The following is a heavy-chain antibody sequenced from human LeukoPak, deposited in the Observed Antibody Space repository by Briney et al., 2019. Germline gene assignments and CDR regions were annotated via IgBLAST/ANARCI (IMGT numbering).Heavy chain of an antibody. CDR2: INPNSGGT. J-gene: IGHJ4*02. CDR1: GYTFTGYY. CDR3: ARDGSGSYYNYFDY. V-gene: IGHV1-2*02. D-gene: IGHD3-10*01. Sequence: ASVKVSCKASGYTFTGYYMHWVRQAPGQGLEWMGWINPNSGGTNYAQKFQGRITMTRDTSISTAYMELSRLRSDDTAVYYCARDGSGSYYNYFDYWGQGTLVTVSS.